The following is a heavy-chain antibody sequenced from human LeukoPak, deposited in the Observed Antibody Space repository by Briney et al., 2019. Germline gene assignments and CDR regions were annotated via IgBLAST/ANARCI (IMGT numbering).Heavy chain of an antibody. CDR2: IYYSGST. CDR1: GGSISSYY. V-gene: IGHV4-59*08. CDR3: ARTPLGVNIVVVPAAHFDY. J-gene: IGHJ4*02. D-gene: IGHD2-2*01. Sequence: SDTLSLTCTVSGGSISSYYWSWIRQPPGKGLEWIGYIYYSGSTNYNPSLKSRVTISVDTSKNQFSLKLSSVTAADTAVYYCARTPLGVNIVVVPAAHFDYWGQGTLVTVSS.